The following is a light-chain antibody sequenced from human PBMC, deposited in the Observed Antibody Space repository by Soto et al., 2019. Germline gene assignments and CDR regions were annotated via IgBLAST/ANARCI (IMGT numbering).Light chain of an antibody. CDR1: SSNIGSNY. Sequence: QSVLAQPPSASGTPGQRVTISCSGSSSNIGSNYVYWYQQLPGTAPKLLIYRNNQRPSGVPDRFSGSKSGTSASLAISGLRSEDEADYYCAAWDESLRVFYVFGTGTKVTVL. J-gene: IGLJ1*01. V-gene: IGLV1-47*01. CDR2: RNN. CDR3: AAWDESLRVFYV.